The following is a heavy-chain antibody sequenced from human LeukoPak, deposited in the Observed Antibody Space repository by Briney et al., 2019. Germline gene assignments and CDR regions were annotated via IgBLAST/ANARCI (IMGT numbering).Heavy chain of an antibody. CDR1: GFTFDTYS. CDR2: ISSSSSYI. Sequence: GGSLRLSCVASGFTFDTYSMNWVRQAPGKGLEWVSSISSSSSYIYYADSVKGRFTISRDNAKNSLYLQMNSLRAEDTAVYYCARSISVAGAYYYGMDVWGQGTTVTVSS. J-gene: IGHJ6*02. CDR3: ARSISVAGAYYYGMDV. V-gene: IGHV3-21*01. D-gene: IGHD6-19*01.